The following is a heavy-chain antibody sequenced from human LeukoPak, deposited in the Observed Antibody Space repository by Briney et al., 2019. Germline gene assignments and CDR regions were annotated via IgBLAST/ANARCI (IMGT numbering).Heavy chain of an antibody. Sequence: PSETLSLTCAVSGGSFSGYYWTWIRQPPGKGLQWIGEINHSGSTNYNPSLKSRVTISLDTSKNQFSLKLSSVTAADTAVYYCARVLGYYDILAGYYNPHFDYWGQGTLVTVSS. V-gene: IGHV4-34*01. J-gene: IGHJ4*02. CDR3: ARVLGYYDILAGYYNPHFDY. CDR2: INHSGST. CDR1: GGSFSGYY. D-gene: IGHD3-9*01.